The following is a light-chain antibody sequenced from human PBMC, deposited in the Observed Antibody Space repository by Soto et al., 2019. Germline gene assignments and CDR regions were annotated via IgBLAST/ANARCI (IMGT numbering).Light chain of an antibody. CDR1: SSDVGGYIY. J-gene: IGLJ1*01. Sequence: QSVLTQPASVSGSPGQSITISCTGTSSDVGGYIYVSWYQQHPDKAPRLMIYDVSNRPSGVSDRFSGSKSGDTASLTISGLQAEDEADYYCSSYTSSSTLDVFGTGTKVTVL. CDR3: SSYTSSSTLDV. CDR2: DVS. V-gene: IGLV2-14*03.